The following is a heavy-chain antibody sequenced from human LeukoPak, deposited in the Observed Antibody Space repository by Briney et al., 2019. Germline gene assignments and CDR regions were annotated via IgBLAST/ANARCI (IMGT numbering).Heavy chain of an antibody. V-gene: IGHV4-59*01. Sequence: SETLFLTCTVSGGSISNYYWSWIRQPPGKELEWIGYIYYSGSTNYNPSLKSRVTISVDTSKNQFSLKLSSVTAADTAVYYCARVTGYRIEDYFDYWGQGTLVTVSS. D-gene: IGHD6-13*01. CDR1: GGSISNYY. J-gene: IGHJ4*02. CDR2: IYYSGST. CDR3: ARVTGYRIEDYFDY.